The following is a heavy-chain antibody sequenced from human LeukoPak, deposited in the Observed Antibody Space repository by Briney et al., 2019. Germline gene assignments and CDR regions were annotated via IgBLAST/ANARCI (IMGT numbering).Heavy chain of an antibody. CDR1: GGSLSTYY. V-gene: IGHV4-59*08. D-gene: IGHD3-10*01. CDR2: IYYSGIT. CDR3: ARRSGSSFDY. J-gene: IGHJ4*02. Sequence: SETLSLTCTVSGGSLSTYYWSWIRQPPGKGLEWIGYIYYSGITNYNPSLKSRATISVDTSKNQFSLKLNSVTAADTAVYYCARRSGSSFDYWGQGMLVTVSS.